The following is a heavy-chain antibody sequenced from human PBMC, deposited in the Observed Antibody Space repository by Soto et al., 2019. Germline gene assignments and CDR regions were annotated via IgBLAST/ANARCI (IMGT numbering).Heavy chain of an antibody. V-gene: IGHV4-59*01. CDR2: IYYSGST. CDR1: GGSISSYY. J-gene: IGHJ6*03. D-gene: IGHD5-18*01. CDR3: ARISLQKIQLWVGRYDMDV. Sequence: SETLSLTCTVSGGSISSYYWSWIRQPPGKGLEWIGYIYYSGSTNYNPSLKSRVTISVDTSKNQFSLMLSSVTAADTAVYYCARISLQKIQLWVGRYDMDVWGKGTTVTVSS.